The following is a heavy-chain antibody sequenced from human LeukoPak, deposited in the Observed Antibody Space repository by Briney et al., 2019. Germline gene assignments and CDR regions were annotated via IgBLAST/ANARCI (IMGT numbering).Heavy chain of an antibody. CDR1: GGSISSGAYY. Sequence: SETLSLTCTVSGGSISSGAYYWGWIRQPPGKGLEWIGSIYYSGSTYYNPSLKSRVTISVDTSKNQFSLKLSSVTAADTAVYYCARQEYSSGWYDWGQGTLVTVSS. D-gene: IGHD6-19*01. CDR2: IYYSGST. V-gene: IGHV4-39*01. J-gene: IGHJ4*02. CDR3: ARQEYSSGWYD.